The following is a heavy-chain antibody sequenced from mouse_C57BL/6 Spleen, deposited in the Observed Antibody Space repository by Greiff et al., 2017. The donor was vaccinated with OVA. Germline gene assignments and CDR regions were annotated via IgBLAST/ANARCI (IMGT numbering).Heavy chain of an antibody. V-gene: IGHV3-6*01. J-gene: IGHJ4*01. CDR2: ISYDGSN. Sequence: EVQLQQSGPGLVKPSQSLSLTCSVTGYSITSGYYWNWIRQFPGNKLEWMGYISYDGSNNYNPSLKNRISITRDTSKNQFFLKLNSVTTEDTATYYCAREMYYGYDEGGAMDYWGQGTSVTVSS. D-gene: IGHD2-2*01. CDR3: AREMYYGYDEGGAMDY. CDR1: GYSITSGYY.